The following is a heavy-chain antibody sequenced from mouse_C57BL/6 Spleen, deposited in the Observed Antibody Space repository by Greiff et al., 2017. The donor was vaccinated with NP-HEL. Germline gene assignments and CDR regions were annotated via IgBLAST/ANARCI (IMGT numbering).Heavy chain of an antibody. CDR1: GYTFTSYW. Sequence: QVQLKQPGAELVRPGSSVKLSCKASGYTFTSYWMHWVKQRPIQGLEWIGNIDPSDSETHYNQKFKDKATLTVDKSSSTAYMQLSSLTSEDSAVYYCARDIYDYDEDYAMDYWGQGTSVTVSS. D-gene: IGHD2-4*01. CDR2: IDPSDSET. CDR3: ARDIYDYDEDYAMDY. J-gene: IGHJ4*01. V-gene: IGHV1-52*01.